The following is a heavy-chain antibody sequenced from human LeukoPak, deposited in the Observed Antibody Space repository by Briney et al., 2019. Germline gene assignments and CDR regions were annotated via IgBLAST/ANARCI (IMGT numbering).Heavy chain of an antibody. D-gene: IGHD6-6*01. CDR2: INHSGST. CDR1: GGSFSGYY. Sequence: SETLSLTCAVYGGSFSGYYWSWIRQPPGKGLEWIGEINHSGSTNYNPTLKSRVTISVDTSKNQFSLKLSSVTAADTAVYYCARGIGLIAARWVYWFDPWGQGTLVTVSS. J-gene: IGHJ5*02. CDR3: ARGIGLIAARWVYWFDP. V-gene: IGHV4-34*01.